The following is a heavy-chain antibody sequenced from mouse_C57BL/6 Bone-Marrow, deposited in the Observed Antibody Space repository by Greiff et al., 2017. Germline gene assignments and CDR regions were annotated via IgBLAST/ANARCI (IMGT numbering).Heavy chain of an antibody. CDR3: ARSDYDYDERGYYAMDY. CDR1: GYSITSDY. J-gene: IGHJ4*01. Sequence: EVQLQESGPGLAKPSQTLSLTCSVTGYSITSDYWNWIRKFPGNKLEYMGYISYSGSTYYNPSLKSRISITRDTSKNQYYLQLNSVTTEDTATYYCARSDYDYDERGYYAMDYWGQGTSVTVSS. CDR2: ISYSGST. D-gene: IGHD2-4*01. V-gene: IGHV3-8*01.